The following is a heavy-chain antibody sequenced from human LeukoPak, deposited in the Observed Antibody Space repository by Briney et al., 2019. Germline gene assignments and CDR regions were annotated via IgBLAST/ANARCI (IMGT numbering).Heavy chain of an antibody. V-gene: IGHV3-23*01. J-gene: IGHJ4*02. CDR2: ISGSGGST. CDR1: GFTFSSYA. CDR3: AKRNGFSSGYFDF. D-gene: IGHD1-1*01. Sequence: PGGSLRLSCAASGFTFSSYAMSWVRQAPGKGLEWVSGISGSGGSTHYADSVKGRFTISRDISKSTVYLQINSLRADDTAVYFCAKRNGFSSGYFDFWGQGTLVTVSS.